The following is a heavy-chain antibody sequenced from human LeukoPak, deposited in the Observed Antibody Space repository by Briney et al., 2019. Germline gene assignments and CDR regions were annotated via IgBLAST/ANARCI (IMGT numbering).Heavy chain of an antibody. J-gene: IGHJ4*02. CDR1: GYTFTSYY. D-gene: IGHD4-17*01. Sequence: ASVKVSCKASGYTFTSYYMHWVRQAPGQGLEWMGIINPSGGSTSYAQKFQGRVTMTRDTSTSTVYMELSDLESEDTAVYYCARTPPDYGIDYWGQGTLVTVSS. CDR3: ARTPPDYGIDY. V-gene: IGHV1-46*01. CDR2: INPSGGST.